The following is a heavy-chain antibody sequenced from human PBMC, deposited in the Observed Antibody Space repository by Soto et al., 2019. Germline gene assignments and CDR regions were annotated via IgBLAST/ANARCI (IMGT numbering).Heavy chain of an antibody. CDR3: AGDPDSHYNDSHASSYP. CDR1: GGTFSSYT. Sequence: ASVKVSCKASGGTFSSYTISWVRQAPGQGLEWMGRIIPIIGIINYAQKFQGRVTISADKFTGTAYMELTGLRSDDTAVYYCAGDPDSHYNDSHASSYPWGQGTLVTVSS. J-gene: IGHJ5*02. D-gene: IGHD4-4*01. CDR2: IIPIIGII. V-gene: IGHV1-69*04.